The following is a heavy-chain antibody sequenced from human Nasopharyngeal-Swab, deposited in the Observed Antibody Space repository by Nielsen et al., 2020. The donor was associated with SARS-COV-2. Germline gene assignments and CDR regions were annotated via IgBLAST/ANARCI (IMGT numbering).Heavy chain of an antibody. CDR2: ISSSGSYM. Sequence: GGSLRLSCAASGFTFSDYTMNWVRQAPGQGLEWVSSISSSGSYMYYTDSVKGRFTISRDNAKNSLYLQMNSLRAEDTAVYYCAGDPSGIAVAGTEYFDYWGQGTLVTVSS. CDR3: AGDPSGIAVAGTEYFDY. D-gene: IGHD6-19*01. V-gene: IGHV3-21*01. CDR1: GFTFSDYT. J-gene: IGHJ4*02.